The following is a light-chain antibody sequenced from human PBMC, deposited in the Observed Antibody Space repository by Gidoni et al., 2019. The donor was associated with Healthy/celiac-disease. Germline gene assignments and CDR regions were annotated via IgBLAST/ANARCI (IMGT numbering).Light chain of an antibody. CDR1: QSVSSSY. V-gene: IGKV3-20*01. Sequence: EIVLTQYPGTLSLSPGERATLSCRASQSVSSSYLAWYQQKPGQAPRLLIYGSSSRATGSPDRFSGSGSGTDFTLTISILEPEDFSVYYCQQYGSSPWTFGQLTKVEIK. CDR3: QQYGSSPWT. CDR2: GSS. J-gene: IGKJ1*01.